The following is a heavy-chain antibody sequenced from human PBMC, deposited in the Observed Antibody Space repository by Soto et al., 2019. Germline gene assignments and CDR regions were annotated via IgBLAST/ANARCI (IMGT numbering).Heavy chain of an antibody. D-gene: IGHD3-22*01. J-gene: IGHJ4*02. CDR2: ISGSGGST. CDR3: AKDPPYDSSGYYFPFDY. Sequence: PGGSLRLSCAASGFTFSSYAMSWVRQAPGKGLEWVSAISGSGGSTYYADSVKGRFTISRDNSKNTLYLQMNSLRAEDTAVYYCAKDPPYDSSGYYFPFDYWGQGTLVTVSS. V-gene: IGHV3-23*01. CDR1: GFTFSSYA.